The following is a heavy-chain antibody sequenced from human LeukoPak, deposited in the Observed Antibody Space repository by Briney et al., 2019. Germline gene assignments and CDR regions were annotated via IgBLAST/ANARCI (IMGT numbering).Heavy chain of an antibody. CDR3: ATYQGGAYYYYYMDV. CDR2: MNPNSGNT. V-gene: IGHV1-8*01. J-gene: IGHJ6*03. D-gene: IGHD1-26*01. CDR1: GYTFTSYD. Sequence: ASVKVSCKASGYTFTSYDINWVRQATGQGLEWMGWMNPNSGNTGYAQKFQGRVTMTRNTSISTAYMELSSLRSEDTAVYYCATYQGGAYYYYYMDVWGKGTTVTVSS.